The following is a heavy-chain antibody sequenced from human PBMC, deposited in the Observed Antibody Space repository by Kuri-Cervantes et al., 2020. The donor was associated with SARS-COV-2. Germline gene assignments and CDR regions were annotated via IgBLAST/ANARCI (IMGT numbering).Heavy chain of an antibody. CDR1: GFTFNTCA. Sequence: GGSPRLSCAASGFTFNTCAMHWVRQAPGKGLEWVTMISSDGRNKNYADSVKGRFTISRDNSKNTLYLQINSLRSEDTAIFYCASARVGVLDLWGQGALVTVSS. V-gene: IGHV3-30*04. D-gene: IGHD2-21*01. CDR2: ISSDGRNK. J-gene: IGHJ5*02. CDR3: ASARVGVLDL.